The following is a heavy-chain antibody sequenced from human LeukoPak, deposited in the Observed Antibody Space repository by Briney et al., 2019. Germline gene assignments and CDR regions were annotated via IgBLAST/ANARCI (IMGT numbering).Heavy chain of an antibody. J-gene: IGHJ6*02. Sequence: ASVKVSCKASGYTFTSSGISWVRQAPGHGLEWMGWISTYNGNTNYAQNLQGRVTMTTHTSTSTAYMELRSLRSDDTAVYYCARDKGVGGSGTYYDYYYAMDVWGQGATVTVSS. V-gene: IGHV1-18*01. CDR2: ISTYNGNT. CDR1: GYTFTSSG. CDR3: ARDKGVGGSGTYYDYYYAMDV. D-gene: IGHD3-10*01.